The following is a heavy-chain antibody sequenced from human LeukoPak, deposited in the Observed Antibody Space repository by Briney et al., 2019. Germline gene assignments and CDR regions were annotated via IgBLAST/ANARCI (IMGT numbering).Heavy chain of an antibody. D-gene: IGHD3-10*01. CDR3: ARGHLGLSP. J-gene: IGHJ5*02. V-gene: IGHV4-59*01. CDR1: VGSISGYP. Sequence: SETLSLTCTVSVGSISGYPWTWIPQPPGQGVEGVGYFHNSSTTSYNPSLTGRVTISVDTAMDQISLKLNSVTAADTGVYYCARGHLGLSPWGQGTLVTVSS. CDR2: FHNSSTT.